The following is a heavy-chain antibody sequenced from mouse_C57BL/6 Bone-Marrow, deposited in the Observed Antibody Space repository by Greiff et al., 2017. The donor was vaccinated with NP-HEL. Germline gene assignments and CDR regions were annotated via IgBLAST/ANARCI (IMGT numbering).Heavy chain of an antibody. J-gene: IGHJ2*01. CDR2: IYPRSGNT. D-gene: IGHD1-1*01. V-gene: IGHV1-81*01. CDR1: GYTFTSYG. Sequence: QVQLQQSGAELARPGASVKLSCKASGYTFTSYGISWVKQRTGQGLEWIGEIYPRSGNTYYNEKFKGKATLTADKSSSTAYMELRSLTSEDSAVYFCARAGYYGSSYPYYCDYWGQGTTLTVSS. CDR3: ARAGYYGSSYPYYCDY.